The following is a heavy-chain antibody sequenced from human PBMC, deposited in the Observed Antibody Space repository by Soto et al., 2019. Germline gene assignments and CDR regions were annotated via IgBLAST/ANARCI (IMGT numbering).Heavy chain of an antibody. D-gene: IGHD5-18*01. CDR3: AREQDSYGSYYYYYGMDV. CDR2: IIPIFGTA. CDR1: GGTFSSYA. J-gene: IGHJ6*02. Sequence: SVKVSCKASGGTFSSYAISWVRQAPGQGLEWMGGIIPIFGTANYAQKFQGRVTITADESTSTAYMELSSLRSEDTAVYYCAREQDSYGSYYYYYGMDVWGQGTTVTVSS. V-gene: IGHV1-69*13.